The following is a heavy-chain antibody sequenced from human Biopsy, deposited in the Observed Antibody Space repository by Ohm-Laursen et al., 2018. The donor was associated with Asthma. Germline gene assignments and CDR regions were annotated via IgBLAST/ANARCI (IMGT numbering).Heavy chain of an antibody. J-gene: IGHJ1*01. CDR2: IKHDGTEK. CDR1: GGSISSGVYY. V-gene: IGHV3-7*01. CDR3: ARTFHFWSPYHAEHYQL. D-gene: IGHD3-3*02. Sequence: GTLSLTCTVSGGSISSGVYYWSWVRQVPGKGLEWVANIKHDGTEKNHVDSLKGRFTISRDNAKNSLYLQMNSLRAEDTAVYYCARTFHFWSPYHAEHYQLWGQGTLVTVSS.